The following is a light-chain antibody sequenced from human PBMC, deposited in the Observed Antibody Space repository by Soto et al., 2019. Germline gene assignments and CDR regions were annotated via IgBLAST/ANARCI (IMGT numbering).Light chain of an antibody. CDR2: AAS. CDR3: QQSYSTPPT. CDR1: QSISSY. Sequence: DIQMTQSPSSLSASVGDRVTITCRASQSISSYLNWYQQKPGKAPKVLIYAASSLQSGVPSRFSGRGSGTDFTLTISSLQPEDFASYFCQQSYSTPPTFGQGTTV. J-gene: IGKJ1*01. V-gene: IGKV1-39*01.